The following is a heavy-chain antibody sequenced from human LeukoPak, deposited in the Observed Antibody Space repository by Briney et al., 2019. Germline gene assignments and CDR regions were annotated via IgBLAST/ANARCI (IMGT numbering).Heavy chain of an antibody. V-gene: IGHV3-53*01. CDR3: ATLWGGLGDI. J-gene: IGHJ3*02. CDR2: IYTDGRT. Sequence: PGGSLSLSCAASGFTVSRLYMSWFRQAPGKGLEWVSAIYTDGRTFYADAAKGRFTISRDNPKNTLYLQMNSLRAEDTAMYYCATLWGGLGDIWGQGTVVTVSS. D-gene: IGHD7-27*01. CDR1: GFTVSRLY.